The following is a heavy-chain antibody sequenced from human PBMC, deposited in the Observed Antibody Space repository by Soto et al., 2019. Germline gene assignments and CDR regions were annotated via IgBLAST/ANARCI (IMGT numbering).Heavy chain of an antibody. Sequence: RRLSCAASGFTFSSYAMHWVRQAPGKGLEWVAVISYDGSNKYHADSVKGRFTISRDNSKNTLYLQMNSLRAEDTAVYYCARVASTSGYHSGGGYFDYWGQGTLVTVSS. V-gene: IGHV3-30-3*01. CDR1: GFTFSSYA. D-gene: IGHD5-12*01. J-gene: IGHJ4*02. CDR2: ISYDGSNK. CDR3: ARVASTSGYHSGGGYFDY.